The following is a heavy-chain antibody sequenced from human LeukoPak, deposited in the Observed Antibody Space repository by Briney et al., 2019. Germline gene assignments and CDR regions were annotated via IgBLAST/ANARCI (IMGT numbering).Heavy chain of an antibody. V-gene: IGHV4-39*07. CDR1: GGSISSSSYY. D-gene: IGHD5-18*01. Sequence: SETLSLTCTVSGGSISSSSYYWGWIRQPPGKGLEWIGSIYYSGSTYYNPSLKSRVTISVDTSKNQFSLKLSSVTAADTAVYYCASIADTAIYPDYWGQGTLVTVSS. CDR3: ASIADTAIYPDY. CDR2: IYYSGST. J-gene: IGHJ4*02.